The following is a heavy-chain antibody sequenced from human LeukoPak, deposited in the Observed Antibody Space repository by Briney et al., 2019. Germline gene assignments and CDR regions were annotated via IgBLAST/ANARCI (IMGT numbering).Heavy chain of an antibody. V-gene: IGHV4-34*01. CDR3: ARGGWDRGYYMDV. J-gene: IGHJ6*03. CDR2: INHSGST. Sequence: SETLSLTCAVYGGSFSDDYWSWIRQPPGKELEWIGEINHSGSTNYNPSLKSRGTISVDTSKNQFSLKLRSVTAADTAVYYCARGGWDRGYYMDVWDKGTTVTVSS. CDR1: GGSFSDDY. D-gene: IGHD1-26*01.